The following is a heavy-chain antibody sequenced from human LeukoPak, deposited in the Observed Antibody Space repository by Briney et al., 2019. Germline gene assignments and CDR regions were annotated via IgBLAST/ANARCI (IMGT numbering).Heavy chain of an antibody. CDR3: AKGDFITMIVVDSPLLIDY. Sequence: GGSLRLSCAASGFTFSSYGMHWVRQAPGKGLEWVVAISYDGSNKYYADSVKGRFTISRDNSKNTLYLQMNSLRAEDTAVYYCAKGDFITMIVVDSPLLIDYWGQGTLVTVSS. D-gene: IGHD3-22*01. CDR1: GFTFSSYG. J-gene: IGHJ4*02. CDR2: ISYDGSNK. V-gene: IGHV3-30*18.